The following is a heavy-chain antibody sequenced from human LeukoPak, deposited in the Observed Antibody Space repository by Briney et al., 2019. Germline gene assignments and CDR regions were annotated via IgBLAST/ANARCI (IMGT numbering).Heavy chain of an antibody. J-gene: IGHJ4*02. CDR2: VNSDRSST. Sequence: PGGSLRLSCVAPGFTFSSYWMHWVRQAPGKGLVWVSRVNSDRSSTSYADSVKGRFTISRDNAKNTLHLQMNSLRAEDTAVYYCARGENYDSSGYGKLDYWGQGTLVTVSS. V-gene: IGHV3-74*01. CDR1: GFTFSSYW. D-gene: IGHD3-22*01. CDR3: ARGENYDSSGYGKLDY.